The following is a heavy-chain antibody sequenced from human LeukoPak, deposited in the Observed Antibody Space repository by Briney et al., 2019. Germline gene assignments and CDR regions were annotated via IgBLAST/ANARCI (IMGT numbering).Heavy chain of an antibody. J-gene: IGHJ4*02. D-gene: IGHD3-10*01. CDR2: INAGNGNT. V-gene: IGHV1-3*01. Sequence: ASVKVSCKASGYTFTNYAMHWVRQAPGQRLEWMGWINAGNGNTEYSQKFQDRVTITRDTSASTAYMELSSLRSEDTAVYYCARGILWFGELSSLGFWGQGTLVTVSS. CDR1: GYTFTNYA. CDR3: ARGILWFGELSSLGF.